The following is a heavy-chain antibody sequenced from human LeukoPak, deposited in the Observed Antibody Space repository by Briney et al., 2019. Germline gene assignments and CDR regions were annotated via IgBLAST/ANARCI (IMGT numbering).Heavy chain of an antibody. V-gene: IGHV1-46*01. CDR3: ARPTATNSFDN. Sequence: ASVKVSCKASGYTFSNYYMHWVRQAPGQGLEWMGVINPSGGATYYAQKFQGRVAMIRDMSTSTMYMELSSLRSEDTAVYYCARPTATNSFDNWGQGTLVTVSS. CDR2: INPSGGAT. CDR1: GYTFSNYY. D-gene: IGHD1-26*01. J-gene: IGHJ4*02.